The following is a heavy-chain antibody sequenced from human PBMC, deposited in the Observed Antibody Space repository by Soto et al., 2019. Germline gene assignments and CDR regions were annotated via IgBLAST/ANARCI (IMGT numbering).Heavy chain of an antibody. CDR1: GGSISNTDHF. D-gene: IGHD3-9*01. V-gene: IGHV4-39*01. Sequence: QLQLRESGPGLVKPSETLSLTCTVSGGSISNTDHFWGWIRQPPGKGLEWIGSIYYTGTTYYSPSLKGRATMSVDTSKNNFSLNLSSVTAADVAVYYCVSQVPYDILAPPCLLDKWGQGSLVIVSS. CDR3: VSQVPYDILAPPCLLDK. CDR2: IYYTGTT. J-gene: IGHJ4*02.